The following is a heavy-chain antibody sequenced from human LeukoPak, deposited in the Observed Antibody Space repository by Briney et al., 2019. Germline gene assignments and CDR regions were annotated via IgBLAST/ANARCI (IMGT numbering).Heavy chain of an antibody. J-gene: IGHJ5*02. CDR3: AKDWHILTGRNCFDP. CDR2: VSSYNGDT. V-gene: IGHV1-18*01. CDR1: GYTFNNYG. D-gene: IGHD3-9*01. Sequence: AASVRVSCTASGYTFNNYGISWVRQAPGQGLGWMGWVSSYNGDTNYAQKFQGRVTMSTDTSTNTAYMELRSLRFDDTAIYYCAKDWHILTGRNCFDPWGQGTLVTVSS.